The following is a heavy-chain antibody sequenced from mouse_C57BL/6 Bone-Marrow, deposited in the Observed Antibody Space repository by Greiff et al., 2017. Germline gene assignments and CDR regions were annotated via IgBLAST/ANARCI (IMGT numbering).Heavy chain of an antibody. CDR2: IDPETGGT. CDR1: GYTFTDYE. D-gene: IGHD1-1*01. Sequence: VQLQQSGAELVRPGASVTLSCKASGYTFTDYEMHWVKQTPVHGLEWIGAIDPETGGTAYNQKFKGKAILTADKSSSTAYMELRSLTSEDSAVYYCLTTVVPYWDCDVWGTEATVTVSS. J-gene: IGHJ1*03. CDR3: LTTVVPYWDCDV. V-gene: IGHV1-15*01.